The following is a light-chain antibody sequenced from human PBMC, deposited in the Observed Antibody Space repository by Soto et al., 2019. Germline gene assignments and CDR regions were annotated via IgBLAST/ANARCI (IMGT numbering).Light chain of an antibody. V-gene: IGLV2-23*02. J-gene: IGLJ1*01. Sequence: QSLLTQPASVSWSPGQSITSSCTGTSSDVGSYNLVSWYQQHPGKAPKLMIYEVSKRPSGVSNRFSGSKSGNTASLTISGLQAEDEADYYCCSYAGSSTFFYVFGTG. CDR3: CSYAGSSTFFYV. CDR1: SSDVGSYNL. CDR2: EVS.